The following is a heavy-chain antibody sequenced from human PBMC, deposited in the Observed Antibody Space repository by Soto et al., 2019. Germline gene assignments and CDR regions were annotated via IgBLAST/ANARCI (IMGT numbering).Heavy chain of an antibody. CDR2: ISGSGGNT. D-gene: IGHD3-16*01. CDR3: AKDGGYEYNYFAP. J-gene: IGHJ5*02. V-gene: IGHV3-23*01. CDR1: GFTFRSYA. Sequence: EVKVLESGGGLVQPGGSLRLSCAASGFTFRSYAMSWVRQGPGEGLEWVSSISGSGGNTYYADSVKGRFTISRDNSKNTVILKMNSLRAEDTAVYYCAKDGGYEYNYFAPWGQGTLVTVSS.